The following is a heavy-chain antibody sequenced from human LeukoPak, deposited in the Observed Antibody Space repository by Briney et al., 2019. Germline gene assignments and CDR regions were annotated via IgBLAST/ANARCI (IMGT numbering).Heavy chain of an antibody. CDR1: GYTFTSYD. D-gene: IGHD2-2*01. V-gene: IGHV1-8*03. CDR2: MNPNSGNT. J-gene: IGHJ3*02. Sequence: ASVKVSCKASGYTFTSYDINWVRQATGQGLEWVGWMNPNSGNTGYAQKFQGRVTITRNTSISTAYMELSSLRSEDTAVYYCARVYCSSTSCGYAFDIWGQGTMVTVSS. CDR3: ARVYCSSTSCGYAFDI.